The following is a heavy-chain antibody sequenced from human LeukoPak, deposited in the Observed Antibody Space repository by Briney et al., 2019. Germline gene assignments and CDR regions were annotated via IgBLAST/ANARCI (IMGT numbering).Heavy chain of an antibody. Sequence: GGSLRLSCAASGFTFSSYAMNWVRQAPGKGLEWVAIMSYDGSNKYYADSVKGRFTISRDNSKNTLSLQMNSLRAEDTAVYYCARAYCSSTSCYGMDVWGQGTTVTVSS. D-gene: IGHD2-2*01. V-gene: IGHV3-30-3*01. CDR1: GFTFSSYA. J-gene: IGHJ6*02. CDR2: MSYDGSNK. CDR3: ARAYCSSTSCYGMDV.